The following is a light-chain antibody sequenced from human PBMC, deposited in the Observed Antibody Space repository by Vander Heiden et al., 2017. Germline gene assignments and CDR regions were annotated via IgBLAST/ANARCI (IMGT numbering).Light chain of an antibody. CDR2: AAS. J-gene: IGKJ2*01. Sequence: DLQMPQSPSSLSASVGDRVTITCRASQSISSYLNWYQQKPGKAPKLLIYAASSLQSGVPSRFSGSRSGTDFTLTISSLQPEDFATYYCQQSYSTPYTFGQGTKLEIK. CDR3: QQSYSTPYT. CDR1: QSISSY. V-gene: IGKV1-39*01.